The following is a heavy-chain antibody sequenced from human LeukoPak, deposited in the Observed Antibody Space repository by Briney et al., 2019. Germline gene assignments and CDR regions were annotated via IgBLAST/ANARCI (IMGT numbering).Heavy chain of an antibody. J-gene: IGHJ4*02. CDR3: ARGGSSSWQFDY. CDR1: GFTFGHYA. CDR2: ISFDGTNK. D-gene: IGHD6-13*01. V-gene: IGHV3-30*03. Sequence: GGSLRLSCAASGFTFGHYAMHWVRQAPGKGLEWVAVISFDGTNKFYADSVKGRFTISRDNSKNALYLQMNSLRAEDTAVYYCARGGSSSWQFDYWGQGTLVTVSS.